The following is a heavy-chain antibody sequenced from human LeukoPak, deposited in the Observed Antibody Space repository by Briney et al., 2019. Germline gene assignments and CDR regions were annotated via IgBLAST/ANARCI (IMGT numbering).Heavy chain of an antibody. J-gene: IGHJ4*02. V-gene: IGHV4-39*07. CDR2: IYYSGST. CDR1: GGSISSSSYY. Sequence: PSETLSLTCTVSGGSISSSSYYWGWIRQPPGKGLEWIGSIYYSGSTYYNPSLKSRVTISVDTSKNQFSLKLSSVTAADTALYYCTSQMGAFDYWSQGTLVTVSS. CDR3: TSQMGAFDY. D-gene: IGHD3-16*01.